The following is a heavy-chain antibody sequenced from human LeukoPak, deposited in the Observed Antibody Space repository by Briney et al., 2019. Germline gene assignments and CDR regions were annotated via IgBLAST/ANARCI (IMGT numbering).Heavy chain of an antibody. CDR3: ARERVVAVAYDY. D-gene: IGHD6-19*01. CDR1: EFTFSSYS. V-gene: IGHV3-21*01. Sequence: GGSLRLSCAASEFTFSSYSMNWVRQAPGKGLEWVSSISSSSSYIYYADSVKGRFTISRDNAKNSLYLQMNSLRAEDTAVYYCARERVVAVAYDYWGQGTLVTVSS. J-gene: IGHJ4*02. CDR2: ISSSSSYI.